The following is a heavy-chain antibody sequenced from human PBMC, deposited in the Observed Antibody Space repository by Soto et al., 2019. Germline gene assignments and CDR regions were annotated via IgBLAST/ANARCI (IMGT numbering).Heavy chain of an antibody. CDR3: ARDFGHGYYLDY. D-gene: IGHD3-3*01. Sequence: PGGALRVSCIASGFSFRNYNMNWVRHAPGKGLEWLSYFTDSSDTVHYADSVRGRFTISRDNAESSLYLQMNRLRDEDTAVYFCARDFGHGYYLDYWGRGTLVTVYS. CDR1: GFSFRNYN. J-gene: IGHJ4*02. V-gene: IGHV3-48*02. CDR2: FTDSSDTV.